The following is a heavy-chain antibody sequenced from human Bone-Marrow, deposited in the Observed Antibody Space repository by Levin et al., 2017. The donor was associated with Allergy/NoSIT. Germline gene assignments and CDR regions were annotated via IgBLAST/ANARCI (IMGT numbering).Heavy chain of an antibody. V-gene: IGHV4-34*01. J-gene: IGHJ3*01. CDR3: ARPMGIAAFDL. CDR1: SGSFSGYY. CDR2: IHHSGIT. D-gene: IGHD3-10*01. Sequence: SSETLSLTCAVYSGSFSGYYWTWIRRPPGKGLEWLGEIHHSGITNYNPSLKSRLTLSVDAPKNQFSLRLDSVTAADAGIYYCARPMGIAAFDLWGHGTRVTVSS.